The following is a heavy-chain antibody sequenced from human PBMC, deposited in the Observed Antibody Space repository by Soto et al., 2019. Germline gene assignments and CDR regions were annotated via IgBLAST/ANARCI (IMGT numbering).Heavy chain of an antibody. CDR3: AGGPPNWGFDF. Sequence: QVQLVQSGAEVKKPGASVKVSCKASGYTFTSNDINWVRQATGQGFEWMGWMSPKSGDTGYAQKFQGXXTXNXVTSISTAYMELSSLRSEDTAVYYCAGGPPNWGFDFWGQGTLVTVPS. CDR2: MSPKSGDT. J-gene: IGHJ4*02. V-gene: IGHV1-8*01. CDR1: GYTFTSND. D-gene: IGHD7-27*01.